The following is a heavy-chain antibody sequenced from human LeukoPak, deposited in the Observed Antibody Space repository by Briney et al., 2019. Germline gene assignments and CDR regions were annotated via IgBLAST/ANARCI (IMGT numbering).Heavy chain of an antibody. V-gene: IGHV3-48*03. CDR3: ARDGRGIHYYFDY. CDR2: ISTSGTTI. D-gene: IGHD3-10*01. J-gene: IGHJ4*02. Sequence: GGSLRLSCAAAGFTFSSYEMNWVRQAPGKGLEWVSYISTSGTTIYYADSVKGRFTISRDNAKNSLYLQMDSLRAEDTAVYYCARDGRGIHYYFDYWGQGTLVTVSS. CDR1: GFTFSSYE.